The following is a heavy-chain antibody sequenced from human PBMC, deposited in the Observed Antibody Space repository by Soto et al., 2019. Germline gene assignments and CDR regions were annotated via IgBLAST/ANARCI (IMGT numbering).Heavy chain of an antibody. D-gene: IGHD3-10*01. Sequence: GSLRLACLASGFTVSDFAMTWVRHVPGRGLEWVASLDGAGGSTYYAESVRGRFSISRDNSQNTLFLQMKRLTVDDTAIYYCAAPRDEYGSGVSWFTYGMDIWGQGTTVTVSS. J-gene: IGHJ6*02. V-gene: IGHV3-23*01. CDR3: AAPRDEYGSGVSWFTYGMDI. CDR2: LDGAGGST. CDR1: GFTVSDFA.